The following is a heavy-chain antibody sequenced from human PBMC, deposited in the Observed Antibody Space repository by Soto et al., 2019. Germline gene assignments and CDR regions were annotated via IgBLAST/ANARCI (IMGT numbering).Heavy chain of an antibody. J-gene: IGHJ4*02. CDR1: GYTFTGYY. D-gene: IGHD6-25*01. CDR2: INPQSGGT. V-gene: IGHV1-2*02. CDR3: ARDRADKDIAADPYCYY. Sequence: QVQLVQSGAAVKKPGASVKVSCTASGYTFTGYYIHWVRQAPGQGLEWMGWINPQSGGTSYAQKFQGGVTLTRVTSISTAYMELSRLRADDTAVYYCARDRADKDIAADPYCYYWGQGTLVTVSS.